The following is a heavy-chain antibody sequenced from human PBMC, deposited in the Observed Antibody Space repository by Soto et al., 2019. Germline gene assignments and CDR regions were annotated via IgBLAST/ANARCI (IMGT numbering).Heavy chain of an antibody. V-gene: IGHV3-23*01. J-gene: IGHJ5*02. CDR1: GFTFSNYA. Sequence: PGGSLRLSCVASGFTFSNYAMSWVRKAPGKGLEWVSAISANGGTTYYIDSVKGRFTISRDNSKNTLYLQMNSLRAEDTAVYYCARGSNFWSGPGDWFDPWGQGTLVTVSS. CDR2: ISANGGTT. CDR3: ARGSNFWSGPGDWFDP. D-gene: IGHD3-3*01.